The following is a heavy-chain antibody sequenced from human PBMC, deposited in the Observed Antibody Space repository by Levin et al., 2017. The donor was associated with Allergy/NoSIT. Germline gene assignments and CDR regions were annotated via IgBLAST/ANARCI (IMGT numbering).Heavy chain of an antibody. J-gene: IGHJ4*02. D-gene: IGHD3-22*01. CDR2: ISWDGTVT. Sequence: GGSLRLSCVASGFTFDDHTMHWVRQAPGKGLEWVSLISWDGTVTYYGDSVKGRFTISREKAQNDLYQQQNSVRTDDAAFDYYVREEYYNSNLVFDSWGQGTLVTVSS. V-gene: IGHV3-43*01. CDR1: GFTFDDHT. CDR3: VREEYYNSNLVFDS.